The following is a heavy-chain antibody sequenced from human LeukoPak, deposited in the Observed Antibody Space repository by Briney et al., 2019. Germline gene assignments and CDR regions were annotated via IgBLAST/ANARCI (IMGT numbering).Heavy chain of an antibody. CDR2: MSYGGTP. CDR1: GGSFSTISYY. D-gene: IGHD4-11*01. CDR3: ARQAIQYLSDPFDI. Sequence: PSETLSLTCTVSGGSFSTISYYRGWIRQPPGKGLEWIGSMSYGGTPFYNPSLRSRVTISVDTSRNHFSLKLISVTAADTAVYHCARQAIQYLSDPFDIWGQGTMVTVSS. V-gene: IGHV4-39*01. J-gene: IGHJ3*02.